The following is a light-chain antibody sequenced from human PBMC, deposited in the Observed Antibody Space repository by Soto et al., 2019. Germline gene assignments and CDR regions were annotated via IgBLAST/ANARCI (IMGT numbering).Light chain of an antibody. Sequence: DIVITQSPYSLSVSLCERATINCKSSQSVFYSSYNKNYLAWYQKKPGQPPKVLIYWASTRESGVPDRFSGSGSETDFTLTISSMQAEDVAVYYCQQYYTTPLTFGGGTKVDI. CDR1: QSVFYSSYNKNY. V-gene: IGKV4-1*01. CDR3: QQYYTTPLT. J-gene: IGKJ4*01. CDR2: WAS.